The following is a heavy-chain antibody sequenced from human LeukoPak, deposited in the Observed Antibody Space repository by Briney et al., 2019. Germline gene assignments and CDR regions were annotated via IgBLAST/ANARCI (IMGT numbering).Heavy chain of an antibody. CDR2: IWYDGNNK. V-gene: IGHV3-33*01. CDR3: ARVNCRSSSCYLASYFFDS. CDR1: GFTFSKYG. D-gene: IGHD2-2*01. J-gene: IGHJ5*01. Sequence: GGSLRLSCAASGFTFSKYGMHWVRQAPGKGLEWVAVIWYDGNNKDYADSVKGRFSISRDNSKNTLSLQMNSLRVEDTGMYYCARVNCRSSSCYLASYFFDSWGQGTLVTVSS.